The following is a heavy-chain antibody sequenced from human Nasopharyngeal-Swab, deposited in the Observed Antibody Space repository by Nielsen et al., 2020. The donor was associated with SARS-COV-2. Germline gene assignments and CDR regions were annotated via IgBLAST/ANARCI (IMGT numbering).Heavy chain of an antibody. J-gene: IGHJ4*02. V-gene: IGHV3-74*01. Sequence: GESLKISCAASGFTFGTYCMHWVRQAPGKGLEWVSRINSDGSSTGDADSVKGRFTVSRDNAKNTLYLQMNSLRAEDTAVYYCARGYAAMGFFDYWGQGTLVTVSS. CDR2: INSDGSST. CDR3: ARGYAAMGFFDY. CDR1: GFTFGTYC. D-gene: IGHD2-2*01.